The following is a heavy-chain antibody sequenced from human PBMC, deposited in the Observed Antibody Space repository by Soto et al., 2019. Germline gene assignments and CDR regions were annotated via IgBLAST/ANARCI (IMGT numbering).Heavy chain of an antibody. CDR3: AKGASSGYYLIDY. J-gene: IGHJ4*02. CDR2: LSGSGGGT. V-gene: IGHV3-23*01. D-gene: IGHD3-22*01. Sequence: EVQVLESGGGLVQPGGSLRLSCAASGFTFSSYAMSWVRQAPGKGLEWVSALSGSGGGTYYADSVQGRFTISRDNSRNTLYLQMNSLRAEDTAVYYCAKGASSGYYLIDYWGQGTLVTVSS. CDR1: GFTFSSYA.